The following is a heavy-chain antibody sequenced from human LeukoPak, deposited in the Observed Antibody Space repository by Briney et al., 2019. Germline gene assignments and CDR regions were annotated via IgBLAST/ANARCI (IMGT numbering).Heavy chain of an antibody. D-gene: IGHD3-3*01. CDR1: GGTFSSYA. CDR3: ARVLPDFWSGPLDP. CDR2: IIPILGIA. Sequence: SVKVSCKASGGTFSSYAISWVRQAPGQGLEWMGRIIPILGIANYAQKFQGRVTITADKSTSTAYMELSSLRSEDTAVYYWARVLPDFWSGPLDPWGQGTLVTVSS. V-gene: IGHV1-69*04. J-gene: IGHJ5*02.